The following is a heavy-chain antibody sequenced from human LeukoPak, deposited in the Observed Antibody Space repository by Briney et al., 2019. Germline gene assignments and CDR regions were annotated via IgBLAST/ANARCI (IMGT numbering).Heavy chain of an antibody. CDR1: GYNFVDYW. CDR3: ARHRRSGWYDFDS. V-gene: IGHV5-51*01. J-gene: IGHJ4*02. CDR2: IYPDDSDI. D-gene: IGHD6-19*01. Sequence: GESLKISCKGSGYNFVDYWIAWVRQMPGKGLEWMGIIYPDDSDIRYNPSFQGQVTISADKSNSTAYLQYSSLKASDTSVYYCARHRRSGWYDFDSWGQGTLVTVSS.